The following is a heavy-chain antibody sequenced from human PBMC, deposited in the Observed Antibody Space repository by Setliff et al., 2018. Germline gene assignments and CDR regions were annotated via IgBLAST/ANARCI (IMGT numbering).Heavy chain of an antibody. D-gene: IGHD3-3*01. J-gene: IGHJ4*02. CDR2: INHSGST. Sequence: SETLSLTCAVYGGSFSGYYCSWIRQPPGKGLEWIGEINHSGSTNNNPALKSRVTISVDTSKNQFSLKLRSVTAADTAVYYCARTYNFWSGYFDYWGQGTLVTVSS. V-gene: IGHV4-34*01. CDR3: ARTYNFWSGYFDY. CDR1: GGSFSGYY.